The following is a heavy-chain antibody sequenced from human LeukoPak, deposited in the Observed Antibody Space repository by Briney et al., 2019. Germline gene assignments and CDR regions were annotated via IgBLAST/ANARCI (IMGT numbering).Heavy chain of an antibody. D-gene: IGHD4-17*01. J-gene: IGHJ3*02. Sequence: GGSLRLSCAASGFTFSSYEMNWVRQAPGKGLEWVSYISSSGSTIYYADSVKGRFTISRDNAKNSLYLQMNSLRAEDTAVYYCASHTTTVTTYDAFDIWGQGTMVTVSS. CDR2: ISSSGSTI. V-gene: IGHV3-48*03. CDR1: GFTFSSYE. CDR3: ASHTTTVTTYDAFDI.